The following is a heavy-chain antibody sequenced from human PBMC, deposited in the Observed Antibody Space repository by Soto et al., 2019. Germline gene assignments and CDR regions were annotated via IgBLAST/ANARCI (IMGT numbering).Heavy chain of an antibody. CDR2: ISYSGST. V-gene: IGHV4-59*08. Sequence: SETLSLTCTVSGGSITNYYWSWIRQPPGKGLEWIGYISYSGSTNYNPSLKSRVTLLVDTSKNQFSLKLSSVTAADTAVYYCARCGKKVIAATYEYWGQGTLVTVSS. CDR3: ARCGKKVIAATYEY. J-gene: IGHJ4*02. CDR1: GGSITNYY. D-gene: IGHD2-15*01.